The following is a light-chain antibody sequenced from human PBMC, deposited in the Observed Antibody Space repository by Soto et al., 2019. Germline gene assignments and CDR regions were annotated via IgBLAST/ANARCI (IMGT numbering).Light chain of an antibody. CDR1: QSISDW. Sequence: DIQMTQSPYTLSASVGDRVTITCRASQSISDWLAWYQQKPGRAPKLLIYDASSLQSGVPSRFSGSGSGTEFTLTISSLQPDEFATYYCQQYKSYLFTFGQGTKLEIK. CDR3: QQYKSYLFT. V-gene: IGKV1-5*01. CDR2: DAS. J-gene: IGKJ2*01.